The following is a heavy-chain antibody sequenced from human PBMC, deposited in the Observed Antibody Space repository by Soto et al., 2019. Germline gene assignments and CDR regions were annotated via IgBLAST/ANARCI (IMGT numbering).Heavy chain of an antibody. J-gene: IGHJ4*02. V-gene: IGHV3-23*01. CDR3: AKVVCTSNCYDY. D-gene: IGHD2-2*01. CDR1: GFTFSSYA. Sequence: QAGGSLRLSCTASGFTFSSYAMSWVRQAPGKGLEWVSSINGGGGTTNYADSVKGRFTISRDNSKNTLYLQMNSLRAEDTAVYFCAKVVCTSNCYDYWGQGTLVTVSS. CDR2: INGGGGTT.